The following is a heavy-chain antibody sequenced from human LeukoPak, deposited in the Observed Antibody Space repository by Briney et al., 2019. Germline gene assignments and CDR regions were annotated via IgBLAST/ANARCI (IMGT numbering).Heavy chain of an antibody. CDR2: IYYSGST. CDR3: ARHEYYDFWSGYLGDYYYYYYMDV. J-gene: IGHJ6*03. D-gene: IGHD3-3*01. V-gene: IGHV4-39*01. CDR1: GGSISSSSYY. Sequence: SETLSLTCTVSGGSISSSSYYWGWIRQAPGKGLEWIGSIYYSGSTYYNPSLKSRVTISVDTSKNQFSLKLSSVTAADTAVYYCARHEYYDFWSGYLGDYYYYYYMDVWGKGTTVTVSS.